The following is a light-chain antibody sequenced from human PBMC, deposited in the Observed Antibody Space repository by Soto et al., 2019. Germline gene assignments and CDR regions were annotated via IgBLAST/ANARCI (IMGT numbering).Light chain of an antibody. Sequence: NFMLTQPHSVSESPGKTVIISCTRSSGSIASNYVQWYQQRPGSSPTTVIYEDNQRPSGVPDRFSGSIDSSSNSASLTSSGLETEDEADYDCQSYDATNQVFGGGTKLTVL. CDR2: EDN. CDR1: SGSIASNY. CDR3: QSYDATNQV. V-gene: IGLV6-57*01. J-gene: IGLJ3*02.